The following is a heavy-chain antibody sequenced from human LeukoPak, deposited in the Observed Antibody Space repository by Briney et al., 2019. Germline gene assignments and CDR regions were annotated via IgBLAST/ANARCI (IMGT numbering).Heavy chain of an antibody. V-gene: IGHV4-59*01. CDR2: IYYSGST. Sequence: SETLSLTCTVSGGSISGYFWSWIRQPPGKGMEWIGHIYYSGSTNYNPSLKSRVTISVDTSKSQFSLKLSSVTAADTVVYYCARKGYSSGFDYFDYWGQGTLVTVSS. CDR3: ARKGYSSGFDYFDY. CDR1: GGSISGYF. J-gene: IGHJ4*02. D-gene: IGHD6-19*01.